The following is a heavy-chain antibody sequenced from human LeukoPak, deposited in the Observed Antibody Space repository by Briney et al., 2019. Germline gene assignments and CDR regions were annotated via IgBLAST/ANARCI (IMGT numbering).Heavy chain of an antibody. CDR2: IWPDGSKK. CDR3: AKISSSAESNFDY. D-gene: IGHD6-25*01. CDR1: GFTFSTDA. J-gene: IGHJ4*02. V-gene: IGHV3-33*06. Sequence: GRSLRLSCAASGFTFSTDAMHWVRQAPGKGLEWVAFIWPDGSKKYYADSVKGRFAISRENSKNTVYLQMNDLRPEDTDLYFCAKISSSAESNFDYWGQGTLLTVSS.